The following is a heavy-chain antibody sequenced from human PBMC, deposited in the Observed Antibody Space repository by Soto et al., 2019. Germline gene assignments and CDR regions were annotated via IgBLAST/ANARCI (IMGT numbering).Heavy chain of an antibody. CDR2: ISSSSSTI. Sequence: GGSLRLSCAASGFTFSSYSMNWVRQAPGKGLEWVSYISSSSSTIYYADSVKGRFTISRDNAKNSLYLQMNSLRDEDTAVYYCAMASSGWYVLGRDYWGQGTLVT. V-gene: IGHV3-48*02. J-gene: IGHJ4*02. CDR3: AMASSGWYVLGRDY. D-gene: IGHD6-19*01. CDR1: GFTFSSYS.